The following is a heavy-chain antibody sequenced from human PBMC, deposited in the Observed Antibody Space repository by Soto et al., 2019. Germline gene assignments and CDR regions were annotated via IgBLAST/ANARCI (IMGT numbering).Heavy chain of an antibody. D-gene: IGHD1-26*01. V-gene: IGHV3-21*01. CDR2: ISSSSSSI. Sequence: GGSLRLSCAASGFTFSSYSMNWVRQAPGKGLEWVSSISSSSSSIYYADSVKGRFTIARDNAKNSLYMQMNSRRAEDTAVDYCARDDGVVGATDAFDIWGQGTMVTVSS. J-gene: IGHJ3*02. CDR3: ARDDGVVGATDAFDI. CDR1: GFTFSSYS.